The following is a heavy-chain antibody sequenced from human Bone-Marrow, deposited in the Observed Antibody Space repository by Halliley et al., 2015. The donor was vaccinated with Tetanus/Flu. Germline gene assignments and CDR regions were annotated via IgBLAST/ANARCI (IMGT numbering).Heavy chain of an antibody. Sequence: SYISNSGGTIYYADSVKGRLSISRDNSKNSLYLQMNSLRAEDTAVYYCATTVGGYSGYDVPDYWGQGTLVTVSS. J-gene: IGHJ4*02. CDR3: ATTVGGYSGYDVPDY. V-gene: IGHV3-48*03. D-gene: IGHD5-12*01. CDR2: ISNSGGTI.